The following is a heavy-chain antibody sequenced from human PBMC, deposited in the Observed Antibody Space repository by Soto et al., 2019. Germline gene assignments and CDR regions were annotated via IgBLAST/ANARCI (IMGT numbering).Heavy chain of an antibody. CDR3: ARDSSGWYGSKWFDP. V-gene: IGHV1-18*01. D-gene: IGHD6-19*01. CDR1: GYTFTSYG. CDR2: ISAYNGNT. Sequence: GASVKVSCKASGYTFTSYGISWVRQAPGQGLEWMGWISAYNGNTNYAQKLQGRVTMTTDTSTSTAYMELRSLRSDDTAVYYCARDSSGWYGSKWFDPWGQGTLVTVSS. J-gene: IGHJ5*02.